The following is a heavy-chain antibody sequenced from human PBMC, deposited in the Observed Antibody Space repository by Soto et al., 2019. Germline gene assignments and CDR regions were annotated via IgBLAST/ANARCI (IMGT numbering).Heavy chain of an antibody. D-gene: IGHD1-1*01. CDR3: ARVVHLLTRYGMYV. CDR1: GCTFRNYG. V-gene: IGHV1-69*06. J-gene: IGHJ6*02. Sequence: GSSVKVACKASGCTFRNYGITWVRQAPRQGLEWMGAILPMFGKTNYEQKFQGRVTIIADKSPDTVYLELSRLRSHATAEYFSARVVHLLTRYGMYVWGQGTRVTVSS. CDR2: ILPMFGKT.